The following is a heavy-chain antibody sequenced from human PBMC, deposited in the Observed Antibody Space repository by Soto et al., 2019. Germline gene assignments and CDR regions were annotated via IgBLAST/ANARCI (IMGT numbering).Heavy chain of an antibody. CDR3: ARIPYDILTGYGYYGMDV. D-gene: IGHD3-9*01. J-gene: IGHJ6*02. V-gene: IGHV4-61*08. CDR2: IYYSGST. CDR1: GGSISSCGYY. Sequence: PSEALSLTCTVSGGSISSCGYYWNWIRQHPGKGLEWIGYIYYSGSTNYNPSLKSRVTISVDTSKNQFSLKLSSVTAADTAVYYCARIPYDILTGYGYYGMDVWGQGTTVTVSS.